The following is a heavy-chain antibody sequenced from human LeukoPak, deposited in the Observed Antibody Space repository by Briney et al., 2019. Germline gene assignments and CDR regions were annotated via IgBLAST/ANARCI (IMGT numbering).Heavy chain of an antibody. CDR1: GITLSNYG. CDR2: ISGSGGGT. V-gene: IGHV3-23*01. CDR3: AKRGVVIRVILVGFHKEAYYFDF. D-gene: IGHD3-22*01. Sequence: GGSLRLSCAVSGITLSNYGMSWVRQAPGKGLEWVAGISGSGGGTNYADSVKGRFTISRDNSKNTLYLQLNRLRAEDTAVYFCAKRGVVIRVILVGFHKEAYYFDFWGQGAQVTVSS. J-gene: IGHJ4*02.